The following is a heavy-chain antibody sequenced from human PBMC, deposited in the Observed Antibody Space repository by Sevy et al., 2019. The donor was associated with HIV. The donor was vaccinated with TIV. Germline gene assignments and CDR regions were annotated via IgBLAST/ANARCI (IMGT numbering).Heavy chain of an antibody. Sequence: GGSLRLSCAASGFSFSTYWMHWVRRIPGKWLEWVSRINGDASVTNYADSVEGRFTISRDNAKNTLFLQMNSLRVEDTAIYYCSRRHYTGYNYDYWGQGTLVTVSS. V-gene: IGHV3-74*01. D-gene: IGHD5-12*01. J-gene: IGHJ4*02. CDR3: SRRHYTGYNYDY. CDR1: GFSFSTYW. CDR2: INGDASVT.